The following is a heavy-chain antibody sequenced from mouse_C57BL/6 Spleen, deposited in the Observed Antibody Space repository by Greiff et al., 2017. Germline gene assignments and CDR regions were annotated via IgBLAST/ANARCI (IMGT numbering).Heavy chain of an antibody. CDR1: GYAFSSSW. CDR3: ASGTGFAY. V-gene: IGHV1-82*01. CDR2: IYPGDGDT. D-gene: IGHD4-1*01. Sequence: QVQLKESGPELVKPGASVKISCKASGYAFSSSWMNWVKQRPGKGLEWIGRIYPGDGDTNYNGKFRGKATLTADKSSSTAYMQLSSLTSEDSAVYFCASGTGFAYWGQGTLVTVSA. J-gene: IGHJ3*01.